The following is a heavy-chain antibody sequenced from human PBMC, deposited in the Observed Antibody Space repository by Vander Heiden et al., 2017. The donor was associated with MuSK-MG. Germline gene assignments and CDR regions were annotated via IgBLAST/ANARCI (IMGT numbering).Heavy chain of an antibody. CDR2: INWNGGST. D-gene: IGHD1-26*01. CDR3: ARAMLKGGTYGMDV. Sequence: EVQLVEPGGGVVRPGWSLRLSCAASGFTFHDYDMSWVRQAPGKGLEWVSGINWNGGSTGYADSVKGRFTISRDNAKKSLYLKMNSLRAEDTALYYCARAMLKGGTYGMDVWGPGATVTVSS. CDR1: GFTFHDYD. V-gene: IGHV3-20*04. J-gene: IGHJ6*02.